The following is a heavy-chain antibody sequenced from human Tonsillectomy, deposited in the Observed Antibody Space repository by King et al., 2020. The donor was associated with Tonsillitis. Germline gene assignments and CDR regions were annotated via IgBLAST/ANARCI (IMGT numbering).Heavy chain of an antibody. D-gene: IGHD3-3*01. CDR2: ISHSGST. V-gene: IGHV4-34*01. J-gene: IGHJ4*02. Sequence: QLQQWGAGLLKPSETLSLTCAVYGGSFSGYYWDWIRQPPGKGLEWIGEISHSGSTNYNPSLKSRVTISLERSKNQFALKRTSLTAADTAVYYCARGKYDFWSGYPDSFDYWGRGTPVTVSS. CDR3: ARGKYDFWSGYPDSFDY. CDR1: GGSFSGYY.